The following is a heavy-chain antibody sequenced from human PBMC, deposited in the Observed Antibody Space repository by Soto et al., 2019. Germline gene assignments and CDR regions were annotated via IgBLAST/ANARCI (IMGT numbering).Heavy chain of an antibody. CDR1: GDSTSSGDYY. V-gene: IGHV4-30-4*01. CDR3: ARAGGRRGCTYYYDSSGYSDY. D-gene: IGHD3-22*01. J-gene: IGHJ4*02. Sequence: SETLSLTCTVSGDSTSSGDYYWSWIRQPPGKGLEWIGNIYYSGSTYYNPSLRSRVTISLDTSKNQFSLKLSSVTAADTAVYYCARAGGRRGCTYYYDSSGYSDYWGQGTLVTVSS. CDR2: IYYSGST.